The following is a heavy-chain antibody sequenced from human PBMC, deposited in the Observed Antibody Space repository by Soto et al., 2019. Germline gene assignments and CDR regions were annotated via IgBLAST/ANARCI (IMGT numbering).Heavy chain of an antibody. CDR3: AKNAQLPYYYYGMDV. CDR1: GYTFTRYG. CDR2: ISGYNGDT. J-gene: IGHJ6*02. D-gene: IGHD1-7*01. Sequence: QGQLVQSGAEVKKPGASVKVSCKASGYTFTRYGISWVRQAPGQGLEWMGWISGYNGDTNYAQKLQGRVTMTIDTSTSTAYMELRSLTSDDTAVYYCAKNAQLPYYYYGMDVWGQGTTVTVSS. V-gene: IGHV1-18*01.